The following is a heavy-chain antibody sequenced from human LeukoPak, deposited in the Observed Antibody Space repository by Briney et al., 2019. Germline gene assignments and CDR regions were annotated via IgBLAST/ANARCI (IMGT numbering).Heavy chain of an antibody. Sequence: PSETLSLTCAVSGGSIEDNHWAWVRLPAGKGLEWIGRLHISGNRNYNPSLESRVTISVDTSKNQFSLKMTSLTAADTAVYFCARDPLRSSFDSWGQGILVTVSP. CDR1: GGSIEDNH. CDR3: ARDPLRSSFDS. J-gene: IGHJ4*02. V-gene: IGHV4-4*07. CDR2: LHISGNR. D-gene: IGHD2-2*01.